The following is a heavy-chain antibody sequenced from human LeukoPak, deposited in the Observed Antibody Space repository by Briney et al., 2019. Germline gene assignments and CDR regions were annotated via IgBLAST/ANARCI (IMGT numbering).Heavy chain of an antibody. D-gene: IGHD6-13*01. J-gene: IGHJ4*02. CDR1: GGTFSSYA. Sequence: SVNVSCKASGGTFSSYAISWVRQAPGQGLEWMGGIIPIFGTANYAQKFQGRVTITADESTSTAYMELSSLRSEDTAVYYCARGMKQQLWAFDYWGQGTLVTVSS. CDR3: ARGMKQQLWAFDY. CDR2: IIPIFGTA. V-gene: IGHV1-69*13.